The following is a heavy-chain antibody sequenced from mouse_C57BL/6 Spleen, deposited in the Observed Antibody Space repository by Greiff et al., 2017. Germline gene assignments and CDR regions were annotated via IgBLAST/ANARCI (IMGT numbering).Heavy chain of an antibody. V-gene: IGHV5-15*01. Sequence: EVKLVESGGGLVQPGGSLKLSCAASGFTFSDYGMAWVRQAPRKGPEWVAFISNLAYSIYYADTVTGRFTISRENAKNTLYLEMSSLRAEDTAMYYCARHPPFYGSSSHYAMDYWGQGTSVTVSS. CDR3: ARHPPFYGSSSHYAMDY. CDR2: ISNLAYSI. J-gene: IGHJ4*01. D-gene: IGHD1-1*01. CDR1: GFTFSDYG.